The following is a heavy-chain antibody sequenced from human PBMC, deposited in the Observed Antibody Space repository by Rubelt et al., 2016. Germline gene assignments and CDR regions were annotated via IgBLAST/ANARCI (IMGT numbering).Heavy chain of an antibody. Sequence: YRMHWVRQAPGKGLEWLAFIWSDGSKKYYTDSVKGRFTISRDNSRSTLYLQLSSLRAEDTAVYYCARDQGGNSVFDYWGQGALVTVSS. V-gene: IGHV3-33*01. D-gene: IGHD4-23*01. CDR2: IWSDGSKK. CDR3: ARDQGGNSVFDY. CDR1: YR. J-gene: IGHJ4*02.